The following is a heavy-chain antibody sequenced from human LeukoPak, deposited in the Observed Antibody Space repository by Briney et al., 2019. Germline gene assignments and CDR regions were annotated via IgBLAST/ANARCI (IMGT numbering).Heavy chain of an antibody. V-gene: IGHV3-21*01. CDR3: ARDYCTNGVCYRADNDY. J-gene: IGHJ4*02. D-gene: IGHD2-8*01. Sequence: GGSLRLSSAASGFTFSSYSMNWVRQAPGKGLEWVSSISSSSSYIYYADSVKGRFTISRDNAKNSLYLQMNSLRAEDTAVYYCARDYCTNGVCYRADNDYWGQGTLVTVSS. CDR2: ISSSSSYI. CDR1: GFTFSSYS.